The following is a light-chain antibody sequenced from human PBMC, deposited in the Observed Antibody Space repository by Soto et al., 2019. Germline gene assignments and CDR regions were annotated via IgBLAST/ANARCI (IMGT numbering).Light chain of an antibody. Sequence: EIVLTXSPGTLSLSPGERATLSCRASQSVSSSYLAWYQQKPGQAPRLLIYGASSRATGIPDRFSGSGSGTDFTLTISRLEPEDFAVYYCQQYGSSPYTFGQGTKLEIK. CDR1: QSVSSSY. V-gene: IGKV3-20*01. CDR3: QQYGSSPYT. CDR2: GAS. J-gene: IGKJ2*01.